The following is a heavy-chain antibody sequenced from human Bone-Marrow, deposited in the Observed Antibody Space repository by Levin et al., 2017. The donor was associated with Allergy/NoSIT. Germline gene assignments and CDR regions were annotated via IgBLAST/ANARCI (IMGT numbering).Heavy chain of an antibody. CDR3: ARASGSRYFWDY. Sequence: GGSLRLSCAASGFTVSSNYMTWVRQAAGKGLEWVSVIYSGGSTYYADSVKDRFTISRDNSKNTLYLQMNSLRVEDTAVYYCARASGSRYFWDYWGQGTLVTVSS. J-gene: IGHJ4*02. CDR1: GFTVSSNY. V-gene: IGHV3-66*01. CDR2: IYSGGST. D-gene: IGHD6-13*01.